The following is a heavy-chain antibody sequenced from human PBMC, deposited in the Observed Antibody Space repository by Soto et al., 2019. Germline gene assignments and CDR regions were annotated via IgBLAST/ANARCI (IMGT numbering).Heavy chain of an antibody. D-gene: IGHD6-13*01. CDR2: IYYTGST. V-gene: IGHV4-59*08. Sequence: TSETLSLTCTVSGDSMSRYYWTWIRQPPGKGLEWIGYIYYTGSTSYNPSLKSRVTISVDTSKNQFSLKLSSVTAADTAVYYCAAETSSSWYSGAFDIWGQGTMVTVSS. CDR1: GDSMSRYY. CDR3: AAETSSSWYSGAFDI. J-gene: IGHJ3*02.